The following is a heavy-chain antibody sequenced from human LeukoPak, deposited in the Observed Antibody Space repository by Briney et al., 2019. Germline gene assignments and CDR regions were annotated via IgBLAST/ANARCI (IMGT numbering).Heavy chain of an antibody. D-gene: IGHD6-13*01. Sequence: PGGSLRLSCAASGFTFSTYNMNWVRQAPGKGLEWVSYIRSSSSPIYYADSVKGRFTISRDNAKNSLYLQMNNLRVEDTAVYYCARDNGVAAAEDYWGQGTLVTVSS. J-gene: IGHJ4*02. CDR1: GFTFSTYN. V-gene: IGHV3-48*04. CDR2: IRSSSSPI. CDR3: ARDNGVAAAEDY.